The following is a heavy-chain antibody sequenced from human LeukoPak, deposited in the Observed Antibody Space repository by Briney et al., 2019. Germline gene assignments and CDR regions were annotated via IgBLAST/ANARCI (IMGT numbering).Heavy chain of an antibody. J-gene: IGHJ1*01. CDR3: ERCRGSYYYPAAWDL. D-gene: IGHD1-26*01. CDR1: GFTLRIYA. CDR2: VSGSGVNT. V-gene: IGHV3-23*01. Sequence: GGPLTLSCAPSGFTLRIYAVIGVRQAPGKGREWVSAVSGSGVNTYYADYVKGRFTRSRNTSKNTMYLQMDSLRGDDTAVYYCERCRGSYYYPAAWDLWGQGTVVTVS.